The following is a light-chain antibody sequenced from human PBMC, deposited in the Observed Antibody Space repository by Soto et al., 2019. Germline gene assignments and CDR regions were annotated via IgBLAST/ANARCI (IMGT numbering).Light chain of an antibody. CDR1: QSISRT. CDR2: GAS. Sequence: EIVLTQSPATLSLSPGEGLTLSCRASQSISRTLAWYQQRPGQAPRLLIYGASSRATGVPARFSGSGSGTDFTLTISSLEPEDFAVYYCQQRSNWPPGLTFGGGTKVDIK. CDR3: QQRSNWPPGLT. V-gene: IGKV3-11*01. J-gene: IGKJ4*01.